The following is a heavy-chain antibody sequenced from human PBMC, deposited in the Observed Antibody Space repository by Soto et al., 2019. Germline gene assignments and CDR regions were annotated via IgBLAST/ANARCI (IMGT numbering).Heavy chain of an antibody. CDR1: DDSINSDKYY. CDR2: IYYRGNA. Sequence: SETLSLTCSVADDSINSDKYYWSWIRQPPGKGLEWIGSIYYRGNAYYNPSLQTRVTISLDKSKSQFSLKLNSVTAADSAVYFCARLEGLATISYYFDFWGPGALVTVSS. J-gene: IGHJ4*02. V-gene: IGHV4-39*01. D-gene: IGHD3-9*01. CDR3: ARLEGLATISYYFDF.